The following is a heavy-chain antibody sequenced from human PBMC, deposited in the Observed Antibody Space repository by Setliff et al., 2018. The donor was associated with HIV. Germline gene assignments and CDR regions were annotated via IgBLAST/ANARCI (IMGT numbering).Heavy chain of an antibody. CDR2: IKQDGSEK. V-gene: IGHV3-7*05. CDR3: ATDCAVVGGTGSLDS. D-gene: IGHD1-26*01. CDR1: GFTFGTYW. Sequence: QAGGSLRLSCAASGFTFGTYWMSWVRQAPGKGLEWVANIKQDGSEKNYMDSVKGRFTISRDNAKNSLYLQMNSLRVEDTAVYYCATDCAVVGGTGSLDSWGQGTLVTVSS. J-gene: IGHJ4*02.